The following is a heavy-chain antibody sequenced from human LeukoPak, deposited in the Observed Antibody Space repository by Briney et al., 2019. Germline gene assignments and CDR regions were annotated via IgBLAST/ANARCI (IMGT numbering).Heavy chain of an antibody. Sequence: SQTLSLTCTVSGGSISSGSYYWSWIRQPAGKGLELIGRIFTSGRTNYNPSLKSRVTISLDTSKNQFSLKLSSVTAADTAVYYCARAGGYGLIDYWGQGTMVTVSS. CDR3: ARAGGYGLIDY. J-gene: IGHJ4*02. V-gene: IGHV4-61*02. CDR2: IFTSGRT. D-gene: IGHD5-18*01. CDR1: GGSISSGSYY.